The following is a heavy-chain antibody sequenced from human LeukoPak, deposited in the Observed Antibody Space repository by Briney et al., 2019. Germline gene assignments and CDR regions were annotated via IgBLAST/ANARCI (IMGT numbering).Heavy chain of an antibody. Sequence: ASVKVSCKASGYTFTSYGISWVRQAPGQGLEWMGWISAYNSNTNYAQKLQGRVTMTTDTSTSTAYMELRSLRSDDTAVYYCARDLPYSSSWESIDYWGQGTLVTVSS. CDR2: ISAYNSNT. D-gene: IGHD6-13*01. CDR1: GYTFTSYG. CDR3: ARDLPYSSSWESIDY. V-gene: IGHV1-18*01. J-gene: IGHJ4*02.